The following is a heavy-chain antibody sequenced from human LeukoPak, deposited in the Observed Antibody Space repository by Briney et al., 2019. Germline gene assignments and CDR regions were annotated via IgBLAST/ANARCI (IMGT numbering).Heavy chain of an antibody. CDR3: ARDPNYCSGGSCYSVSASWFDP. V-gene: IGHV1-46*01. CDR1: GYTFTSYY. CDR2: INPSGGST. Sequence: GASVKVSCKASGYTFTSYYMHWVRQAPGQGLEWMGIINPSGGSTSYAQKFQGRVTMTRDTSTSTVYMELSSLRSEDTAVYYYARDPNYCSGGSCYSVSASWFDPWGQGTLVTVSS. J-gene: IGHJ5*02. D-gene: IGHD2-15*01.